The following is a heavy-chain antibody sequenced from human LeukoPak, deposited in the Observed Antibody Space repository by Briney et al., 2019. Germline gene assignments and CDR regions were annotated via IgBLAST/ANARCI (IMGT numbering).Heavy chain of an antibody. V-gene: IGHV4-59*08. D-gene: IGHD1-1*01. J-gene: IGHJ5*02. CDR2: IHYSGST. Sequence: KTSETLSLTCTVSGGSISSYYWSWIRQPPGKGLEWIGYIHYSGSTNYNPSLKSRVTISVDTSKNQFSLKLSSVTAADTAVYYCARHRAQLKLDPWGQGTLVTVSS. CDR3: ARHRAQLKLDP. CDR1: GGSISSYY.